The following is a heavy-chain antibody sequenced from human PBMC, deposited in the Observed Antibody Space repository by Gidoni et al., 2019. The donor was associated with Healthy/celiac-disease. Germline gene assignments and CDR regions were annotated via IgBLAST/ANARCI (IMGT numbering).Heavy chain of an antibody. CDR3: ARLLTYYFHPSGGGEFDY. J-gene: IGHJ4*02. Sequence: QLQLQESGPGLVKPSVTLSLTCTVSGGSISSSSYSWGWISPPPGKGLEWIGSISYSGSTYYNPSLKSRVTISVDTSKNQFSLKLSSVTAADTAVYYCARLLTYYFHPSGGGEFDYWGQGTLVTVSS. D-gene: IGHD3-10*01. V-gene: IGHV4-39*01. CDR2: ISYSGST. CDR1: GGSISSSSYS.